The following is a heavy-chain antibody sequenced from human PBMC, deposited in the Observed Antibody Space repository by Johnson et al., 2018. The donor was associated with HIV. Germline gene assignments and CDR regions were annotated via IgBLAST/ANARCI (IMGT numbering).Heavy chain of an antibody. Sequence: QMLLVESGGGVVQPGRSLRLSCAASGFTFSSYAMHWVRQAPGKGLEWVAVISYDGSNKYYADSVKGRFPISRDNSKNTLYLQMNSLRAEDTAVYYCAKDLFTEREDDAFDIWGQGTMVTVSS. D-gene: IGHD1-26*01. CDR1: GFTFSSYA. CDR3: AKDLFTEREDDAFDI. V-gene: IGHV3-30-3*01. J-gene: IGHJ3*02. CDR2: ISYDGSNK.